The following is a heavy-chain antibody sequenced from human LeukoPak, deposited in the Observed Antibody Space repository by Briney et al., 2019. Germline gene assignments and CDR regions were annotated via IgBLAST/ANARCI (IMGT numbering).Heavy chain of an antibody. V-gene: IGHV1-2*02. CDR1: GYTFTGYY. J-gene: IGHJ5*02. CDR2: INPNSGGT. D-gene: IGHD6-13*01. Sequence: ASVKVSCKASGYTFTGYYMHWVRQAPGQGLEWMGWINPNSGGTNYAQKFQGRVTMTRDTSISTAYLQWISLKDSDTAMYYCARHPIAGGAAYNWFHPWGQGTLVTVS. CDR3: ARHPIAGGAAYNWFHP.